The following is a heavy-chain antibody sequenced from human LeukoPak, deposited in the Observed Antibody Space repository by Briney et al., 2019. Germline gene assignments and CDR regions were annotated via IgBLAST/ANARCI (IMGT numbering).Heavy chain of an antibody. D-gene: IGHD6-13*01. CDR1: GFTFSSYW. CDR3: ARDDKSSSWLYYYYYGMDV. J-gene: IGHJ6*02. CDR2: INSDGSST. V-gene: IGHV3-74*01. Sequence: RPGGSLRLSCAASGFTFSSYWMHWVRQAPGKGLVWVSRINSDGSSTSYADSVKGRFTISRDNAKNTLYLQMNSLRAEDTAVYYCARDDKSSSWLYYYYYGMDVWGQGTTVTVSS.